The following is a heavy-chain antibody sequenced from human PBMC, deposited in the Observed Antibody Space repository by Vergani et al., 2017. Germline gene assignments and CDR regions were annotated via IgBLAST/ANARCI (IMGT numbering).Heavy chain of an antibody. D-gene: IGHD1-26*01. CDR2: ISAYNGNT. V-gene: IGHV1-18*01. CDR3: ARDLATYSGSSKWFDP. Sequence: QVQLVQSGAEVKKPGASVKVSCKASGYTFTSYGISWVRQAPGQGLEWMGWISAYNGNTNYAQKFQGRVTMTRDMSISTAYMELSSLRSDDTAVYYCARDLATYSGSSKWFDPWGQGTLVTVSS. CDR1: GYTFTSYG. J-gene: IGHJ5*02.